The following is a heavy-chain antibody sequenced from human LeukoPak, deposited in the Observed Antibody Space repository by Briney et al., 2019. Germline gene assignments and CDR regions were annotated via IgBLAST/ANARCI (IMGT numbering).Heavy chain of an antibody. Sequence: ASVKVSCKASGYTFTSYDINWVRQATGQGLEWMGWMNPNSGNTGYAQKFQGRVTMTRNTSVGIAYMELSSLRSDDTAVYYCARGLGGKRTPPTRRFDPWGQGTLVTVSS. CDR1: GYTFTSYD. V-gene: IGHV1-8*01. CDR2: MNPNSGNT. D-gene: IGHD1/OR15-1a*01. CDR3: ARGLGGKRTPPTRRFDP. J-gene: IGHJ5*02.